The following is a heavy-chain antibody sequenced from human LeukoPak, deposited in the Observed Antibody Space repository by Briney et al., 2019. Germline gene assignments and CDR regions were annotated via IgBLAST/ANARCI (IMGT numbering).Heavy chain of an antibody. Sequence: GRSLRLPCAASGFTFSSYAMHWVRQAPGKGLEGVAVISYDGSNKYYADSVKGRFTISRDNSKNTLYLQMNSLRAEDTAVYYCARDRPDFDWSLTFDHWGQGTLVTVSS. J-gene: IGHJ4*02. CDR3: ARDRPDFDWSLTFDH. D-gene: IGHD3-9*01. CDR2: ISYDGSNK. CDR1: GFTFSSYA. V-gene: IGHV3-30*04.